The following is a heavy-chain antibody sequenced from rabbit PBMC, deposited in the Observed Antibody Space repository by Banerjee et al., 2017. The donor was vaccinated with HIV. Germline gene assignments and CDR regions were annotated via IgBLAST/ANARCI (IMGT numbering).Heavy chain of an antibody. Sequence: QTMEESGGGLVKPGASLTLTCKASGLDFSGDSYDSYMCWVRQAPGKGLEWIACIDIGSSGFTYFASWAKGRFTISKTSSTTVTLQMSSLTAADTATYFCARNYVNVFDPWGPGTLVTVS. D-gene: IGHD1-1*01. V-gene: IGHV1S40*01. J-gene: IGHJ2*01. CDR3: ARNYVNVFDP. CDR2: IDIGSSGFT. CDR1: GLDFSGDSY.